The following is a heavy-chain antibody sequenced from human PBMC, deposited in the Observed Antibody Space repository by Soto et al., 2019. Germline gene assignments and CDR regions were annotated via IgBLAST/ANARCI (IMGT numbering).Heavy chain of an antibody. CDR3: ARGWYYFDF. V-gene: IGHV4-38-2*01. CDR2: IYYGGTT. J-gene: IGHJ4*02. Sequence: LSLTCDVSVEPMTGGYYWGWIRQSPGKGLEWIGSIYYGGTTYYYPSLRSRLAISIDTSKNQFSLRLSSVTAADTALYYCARGWYYFDFWGQGTLVTVSS. CDR1: VEPMTGGYY. D-gene: IGHD2-15*01.